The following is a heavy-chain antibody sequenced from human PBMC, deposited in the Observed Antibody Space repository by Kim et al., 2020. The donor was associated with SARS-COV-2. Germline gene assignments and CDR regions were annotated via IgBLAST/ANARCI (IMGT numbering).Heavy chain of an antibody. J-gene: IGHJ4*02. CDR2: IYYSGST. Sequence: SETLSLTCTVSGGSVSSGIYYWSWIRQPPGKGLEWIAYIYYSGSTSYNPSLKSRLTISVDTSKNQFSLKLSSVTAADTAVYYCARALRPHLTVAHFDYWGQGTLVTVSS. D-gene: IGHD3-9*01. V-gene: IGHV4-61*01. CDR1: GGSVSSGIYY. CDR3: ARALRPHLTVAHFDY.